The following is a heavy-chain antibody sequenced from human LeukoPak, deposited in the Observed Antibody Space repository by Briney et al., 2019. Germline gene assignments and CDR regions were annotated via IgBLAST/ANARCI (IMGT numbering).Heavy chain of an antibody. J-gene: IGHJ4*02. D-gene: IGHD3-10*01. Sequence: ASVKVSCKASGYTFTSYGISWVRQAPGQGLEWMGWISAYNGNTNYAQKLQGRVTMTTDTSTSTAYMELRSLRSDDTAVYYCARGTGLLWFGPPHYYFDYWGQGTLVTVSS. V-gene: IGHV1-18*01. CDR1: GYTFTSYG. CDR2: ISAYNGNT. CDR3: ARGTGLLWFGPPHYYFDY.